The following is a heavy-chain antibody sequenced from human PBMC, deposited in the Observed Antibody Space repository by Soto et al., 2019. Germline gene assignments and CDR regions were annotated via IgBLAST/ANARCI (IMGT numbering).Heavy chain of an antibody. CDR1: GLIFNNYG. J-gene: IGHJ6*02. CDR2: ISDDGTNR. Sequence: AWSLRLSCAASGLIFNNYGMHWVRQAPGRGLEWVAVISDDGTNRYYADSVKGRFTISRDSSKNMLYLQVNSLRGEDTAVYFCARPRTPYYYSYAMDVWGQGTTLTVSS. V-gene: IGHV3-30*03. CDR3: ARPRTPYYYSYAMDV.